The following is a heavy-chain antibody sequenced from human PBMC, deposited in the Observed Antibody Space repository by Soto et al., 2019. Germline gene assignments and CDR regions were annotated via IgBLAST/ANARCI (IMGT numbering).Heavy chain of an antibody. CDR3: ARAWGSEAEYFQH. V-gene: IGHV3-7*03. Sequence: EVQLVESGGGLVQPGGSLRLSCAASGFTFSSYWMSWVRQAPGKGLEWVANIKQDGSEKYYVDSVKGRFTISRDNAKNSLYLQMNSLRAEDTAVYYCARAWGSEAEYFQHWGQGTLVTVSS. CDR1: GFTFSSYW. J-gene: IGHJ1*01. D-gene: IGHD7-27*01. CDR2: IKQDGSEK.